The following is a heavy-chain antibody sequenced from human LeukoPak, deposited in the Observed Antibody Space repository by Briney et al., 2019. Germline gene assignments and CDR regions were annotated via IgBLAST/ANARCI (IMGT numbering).Heavy chain of an antibody. CDR3: ARGDISVTKHFDY. J-gene: IGHJ4*02. CDR2: ISSTSDYI. CDR1: GFDFNSYS. Sequence: PGGSLRLSCAASGFDFNSYSMTWVRQAPGKGLEWVSIISSTSDYIFDADSVKGRFTISRDNAKNSSFLQMNSLRAEDTAVYYCARGDISVTKHFDYWGQGSLVTVSS. V-gene: IGHV3-21*01. D-gene: IGHD1-7*01.